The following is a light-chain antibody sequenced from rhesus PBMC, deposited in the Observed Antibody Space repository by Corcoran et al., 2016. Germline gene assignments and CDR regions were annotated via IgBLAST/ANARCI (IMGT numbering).Light chain of an antibody. V-gene: IGKV3-35*01. CDR1: QSVSSN. J-gene: IGKJ4*01. Sequence: EIVMTQSPATLSLSPGERATLSCRASQSVSSNLAWYTQKPGKTPRLHIYDASNRATGIPDRFSGSGSGTDFTLTISSLEPEDVGIYYCQQESNWPLTFGGGTKVEIK. CDR3: QQESNWPLT. CDR2: DAS.